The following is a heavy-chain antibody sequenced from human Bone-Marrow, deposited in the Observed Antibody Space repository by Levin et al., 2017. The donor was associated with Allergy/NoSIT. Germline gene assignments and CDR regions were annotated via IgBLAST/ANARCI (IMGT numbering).Heavy chain of an antibody. CDR1: GFIFSNYA. Sequence: LSLTCAASGFIFSNYAMNGGRQATGKGKEGGEGRRERGENKEYADTVKGRFRISRDNSKNTLYLQMNSLRVDDTAVYYCARQFLVGNWGQGTLVTVSS. CDR2: RRERGENK. V-gene: IGHV3-23*01. J-gene: IGHJ4*02. CDR3: ARQFLVGN. D-gene: IGHD2-8*02.